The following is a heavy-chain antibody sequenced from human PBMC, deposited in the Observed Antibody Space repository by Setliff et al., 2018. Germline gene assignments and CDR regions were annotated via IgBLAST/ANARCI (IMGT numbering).Heavy chain of an antibody. CDR3: AREGVDIRSSTDYRYYMDV. V-gene: IGHV1-18*01. Sequence: ASVKVSCKAFGYTFAKYGTSWARQAPGQGLEWMGWISTYNGKTNYAQKFQGRVTIITDEFTGTAYMELSSLRTEDTAVYYCAREGVDIRSSTDYRYYMDVWGKGTTVTVSS. D-gene: IGHD5-12*01. CDR2: ISTYNGKT. J-gene: IGHJ6*03. CDR1: GYTFAKYG.